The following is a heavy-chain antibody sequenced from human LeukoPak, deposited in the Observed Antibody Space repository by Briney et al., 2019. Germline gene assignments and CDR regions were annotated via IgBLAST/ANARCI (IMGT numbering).Heavy chain of an antibody. V-gene: IGHV4-59*01. CDR2: IYYSGST. Sequence: SETLSLTCTVSGGSISSYYWSWIRQPPGKGLEWIGYIYYSGSTNYNPSLKSRVTISVDTSKNQFSLKLSSVTAADTAVYYCARGVSWFDPWGQGTLVTVSS. CDR3: ARGVSWFDP. J-gene: IGHJ5*02. CDR1: GGSISSYY.